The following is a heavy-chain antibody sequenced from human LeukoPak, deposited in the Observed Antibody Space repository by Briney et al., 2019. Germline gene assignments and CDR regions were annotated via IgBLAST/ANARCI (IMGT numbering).Heavy chain of an antibody. CDR2: IKQDGSEK. V-gene: IGHV3-7*03. CDR1: GFTFSSYW. D-gene: IGHD2-2*02. CDR3: ARKQYCSSTSCYIAEYFQH. Sequence: GGSLRLSCAASGFTFSSYWMSWVRQAPGKGLEWVANIKQDGSEKYYADSVKGRFTISRDNAKNSLYLQMNSLRAEDTAVYYCARKQYCSSTSCYIAEYFQHWGQGTLVTVSS. J-gene: IGHJ1*01.